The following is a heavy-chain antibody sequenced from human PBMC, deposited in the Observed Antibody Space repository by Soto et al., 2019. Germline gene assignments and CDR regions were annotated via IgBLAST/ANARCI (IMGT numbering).Heavy chain of an antibody. CDR2: SSATGAGT. D-gene: IGHD3-16*01. V-gene: IGHV3-23*01. CDR1: GFTFSSYG. Sequence: PGGSLRLSCAASGFTFSSYGMTWVRQAPGKGLEWVSFSSATGAGTYYADSVKGRFTISRDNSKNTLYLQMTSLRADDTAVYYCAKDRRAGGKYGFYSDFWGQGALVTVYS. J-gene: IGHJ4*02. CDR3: AKDRRAGGKYGFYSDF.